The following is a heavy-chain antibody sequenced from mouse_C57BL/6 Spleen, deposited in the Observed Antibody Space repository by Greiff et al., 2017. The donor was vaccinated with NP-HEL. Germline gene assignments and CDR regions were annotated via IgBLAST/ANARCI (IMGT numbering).Heavy chain of an antibody. CDR2: ILPGSGST. CDR3: ASFPRYYYGSSYGAMDY. D-gene: IGHD1-1*01. CDR1: GYTFTGYW. J-gene: IGHJ4*01. Sequence: QVQLQQSGAELMKPGASVKLSCKATGYTFTGYWIEWVKQRPGHGLEWIGEILPGSGSTNYNEKFKGKATFTADTSSNTAYMQLSSLTTEDSAIYYCASFPRYYYGSSYGAMDYWGQGTSVTVSS. V-gene: IGHV1-9*01.